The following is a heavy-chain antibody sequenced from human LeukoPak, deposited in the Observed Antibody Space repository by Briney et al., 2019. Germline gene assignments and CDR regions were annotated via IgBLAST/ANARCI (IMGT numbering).Heavy chain of an antibody. D-gene: IGHD2-8*01. J-gene: IGHJ5*02. V-gene: IGHV3-7*01. CDR3: ARYCTFRTCSATQFDA. CDR1: GFTFSTYG. CDR2: IKSDGSEI. Sequence: GGSLRLSCAASGFTFSTYGMTWVRQAPGKGLEWLATIKSDGSEIYYLDSVKGRFTISRDNAKNSLYLQMNSLRADDSAVYYCARYCTFRTCSATQFDAWGQGTLVTVSS.